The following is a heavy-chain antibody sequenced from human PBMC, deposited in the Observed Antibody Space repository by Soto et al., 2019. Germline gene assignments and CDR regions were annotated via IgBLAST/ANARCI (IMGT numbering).Heavy chain of an antibody. CDR1: GGSISSGDYY. CDR2: IYYSGST. J-gene: IGHJ4*02. Sequence: SETLSLTCTISGGSISSGDYYWSWIRQPPGKGLEWIGYIYYSGSTYYTPSLRSRVTISVDTSKNQFSLKLSSVTAADTAVYYCARDVLYSTSRIDSWGQGTLVTVS. CDR3: ARDVLYSTSRIDS. V-gene: IGHV4-30-4*01. D-gene: IGHD6-6*01.